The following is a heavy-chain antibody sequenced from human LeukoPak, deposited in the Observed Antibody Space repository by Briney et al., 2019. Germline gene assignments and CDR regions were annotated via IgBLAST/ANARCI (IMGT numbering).Heavy chain of an antibody. V-gene: IGHV3-21*01. D-gene: IGHD4-11*01. CDR1: GFTFSSYS. CDR3: ARDTTATAYAFDI. J-gene: IGHJ3*02. Sequence: ARSLRLSCAASGFTFSSYSMNWVRQAPGKGLEWVSSISSSSSYIYYADSVKGRFTISRDNAKNSLYLQMNSLRAEDTAVYYCARDTTATAYAFDIWGQGTMVTVSS. CDR2: ISSSSSYI.